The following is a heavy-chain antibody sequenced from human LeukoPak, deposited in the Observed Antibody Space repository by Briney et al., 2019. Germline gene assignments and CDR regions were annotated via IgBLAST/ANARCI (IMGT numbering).Heavy chain of an antibody. Sequence: ASVKVSCKASGYSFTDYYLHWVRQAPGQGLEWMGCIDPDTGGTKFAQKFQGGVTMTRDTSVSTAYMELSSLRSDDTAVYYCAREYYDSSGLKYAFDIWGQGTMVTVS. D-gene: IGHD3-22*01. CDR2: IDPDTGGT. J-gene: IGHJ3*02. V-gene: IGHV1-2*02. CDR3: AREYYDSSGLKYAFDI. CDR1: GYSFTDYY.